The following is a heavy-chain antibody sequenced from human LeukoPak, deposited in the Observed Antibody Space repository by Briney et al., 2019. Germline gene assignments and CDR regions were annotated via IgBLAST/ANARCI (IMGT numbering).Heavy chain of an antibody. CDR3: ARSYDTNFDY. D-gene: IGHD3-3*01. CDR1: GGSIRSYY. J-gene: IGHJ4*02. Sequence: SETLSLTCTVSGGSIRSYYWSWIRQPPGKGLEWIGYIYFSGSTSYNPSLKSRVTISIDRSKNQFSLKLSSVAAADTAVYYCARSYDTNFDYWGQGTLVTVSS. V-gene: IGHV4-59*01. CDR2: IYFSGST.